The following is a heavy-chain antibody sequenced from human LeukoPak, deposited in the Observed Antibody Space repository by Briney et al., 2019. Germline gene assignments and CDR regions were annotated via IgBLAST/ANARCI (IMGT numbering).Heavy chain of an antibody. Sequence: GSLRLSCAASGFTFSNQWMTWVRQAPGKGLEWVANIKEDGSEKNYVGSVKGRFTISRDNAKNSLYLETNSLRDEDTAVYYCARLRYSDYWGQGTLVTVSS. D-gene: IGHD1-14*01. CDR1: GFTFSNQW. CDR3: ARLRYSDY. V-gene: IGHV3-7*01. CDR2: IKEDGSEK. J-gene: IGHJ4*02.